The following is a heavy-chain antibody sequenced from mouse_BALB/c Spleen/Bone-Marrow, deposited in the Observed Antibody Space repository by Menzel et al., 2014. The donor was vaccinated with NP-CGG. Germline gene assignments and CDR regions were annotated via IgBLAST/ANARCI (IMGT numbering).Heavy chain of an antibody. Sequence: EVQGVESGGGLVQPGGSLKLSCAASGFTFSSYIMSWVRQTPEKRLEWVAYISNGGGSIYYPDTVKGRFTISRDNDKNTLYLQMSSLKSVDTAMYYCASHYYDSSPFAYWGQGTLVTVSA. CDR3: ASHYYDSSPFAY. D-gene: IGHD1-1*01. CDR1: GFTFSSYI. CDR2: ISNGGGSI. J-gene: IGHJ3*01. V-gene: IGHV5-12-2*01.